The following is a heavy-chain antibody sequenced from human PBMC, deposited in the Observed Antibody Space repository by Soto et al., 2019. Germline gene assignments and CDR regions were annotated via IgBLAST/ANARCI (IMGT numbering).Heavy chain of an antibody. CDR2: IIPIFGTA. D-gene: IGHD1-26*01. CDR3: ARDSGSYSTPPRGY. J-gene: IGHJ4*02. V-gene: IGHV1-69*12. Sequence: QVQLVQSGAEVKKPGSSVKVSCKASGGTFSSYAISWVRQAPGQGLEWMGGIIPIFGTANYAQKFQGRVTITADESTSTANRELSSLSSEDTAGYYCARDSGSYSTPPRGYWGQGTLVTVSS. CDR1: GGTFSSYA.